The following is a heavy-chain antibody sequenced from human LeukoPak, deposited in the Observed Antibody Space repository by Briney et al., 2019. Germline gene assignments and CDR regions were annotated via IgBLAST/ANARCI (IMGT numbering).Heavy chain of an antibody. CDR3: TRVKFGGSHSHSGSAGFDP. CDR2: IRSKAYGGTT. V-gene: IGHV3-49*03. Sequence: PGGSLRLSCTASGFTFGDYAMSWFRQAPGKGLEWVGFIRSKAYGGTTEYAASVKGRFTISRVDSKSIAYLQMNSLKTEDTAVYYCTRVKFGGSHSHSGSAGFDPWGQGTLVTVSS. D-gene: IGHD1-26*01. CDR1: GFTFGDYA. J-gene: IGHJ5*02.